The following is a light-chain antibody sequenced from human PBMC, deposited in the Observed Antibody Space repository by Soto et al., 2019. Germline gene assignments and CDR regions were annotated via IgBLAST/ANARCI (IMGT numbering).Light chain of an antibody. J-gene: IGKJ5*01. CDR1: QSVSSY. V-gene: IGKV3-11*01. CDR3: QQRHMWPIT. Sequence: EIVSTQSPATLSLSPGERGTLSCRASQSVSSYLAWYQQKPGQDPSLLIYGASSRATGIPDRFSGSGSATDFTLTISSLEPEDSAVYYCQQRHMWPITFGQGTRLEIK. CDR2: GAS.